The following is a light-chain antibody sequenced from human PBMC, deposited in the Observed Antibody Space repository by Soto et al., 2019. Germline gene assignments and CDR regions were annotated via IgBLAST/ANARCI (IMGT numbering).Light chain of an antibody. CDR3: SSETSSKTLL. CDR2: EVS. J-gene: IGLJ2*01. Sequence: QSALTQPVSVSGSPGQSITISCTGTSSDVGSYNTVSWYQQHPGKVPKLMIYEVSNRPSGVSNRFSASKSGNTASLTISGLQAEDEADYYCSSETSSKTLLFGVGTKVTVL. V-gene: IGLV2-14*01. CDR1: SSDVGSYNT.